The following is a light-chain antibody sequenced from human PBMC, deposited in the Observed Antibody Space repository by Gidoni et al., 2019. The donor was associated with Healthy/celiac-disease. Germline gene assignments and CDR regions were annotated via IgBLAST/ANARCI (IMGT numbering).Light chain of an antibody. CDR1: NIGSKS. Sequence: SYVLTQPPSVLVAPGQTARITCGVNNIGSKSVHWYQHKPGQAPVLVVYDDSDRPSGIPERFSGSNSGNTATLTISRVEAGDEADYYCQVWDRSSDHRVFGGGTKLTVL. J-gene: IGLJ2*01. V-gene: IGLV3-21*02. CDR2: DDS. CDR3: QVWDRSSDHRV.